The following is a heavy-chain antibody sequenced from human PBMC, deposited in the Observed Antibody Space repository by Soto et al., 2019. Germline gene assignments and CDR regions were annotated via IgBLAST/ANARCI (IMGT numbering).Heavy chain of an antibody. CDR3: ARVRGPTHYDILTGYLNY. CDR1: GGTFSSYA. J-gene: IGHJ4*02. V-gene: IGHV1-69*13. Sequence: SVNVSCKASGGTFSSYAISWVRQAPGQGLEWMGGIIPIFGTANYAQKFQGRVTITADESTSTAYMELSSLRSEDTAVYYCARVRGPTHYDILTGYLNYWGQGTLVTVSS. CDR2: IIPIFGTA. D-gene: IGHD3-9*01.